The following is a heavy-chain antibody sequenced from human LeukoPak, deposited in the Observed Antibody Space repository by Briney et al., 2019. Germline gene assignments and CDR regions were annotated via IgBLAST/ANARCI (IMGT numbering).Heavy chain of an antibody. CDR1: GFTFSSYS. D-gene: IGHD6-13*01. V-gene: IGHV3-21*01. J-gene: IGHJ5*02. CDR3: AREDSSWYNWFQP. CDR2: ISISSSYI. Sequence: PGGSLRLSCAASGFTFSSYSMNWVRQAPGNGMEWVSSISISSSYIYYADSVKCRFTISRENAKNSLYLQLNRLRAEARAADCCAREDSSWYNWFQPWGQGTLVTLPS.